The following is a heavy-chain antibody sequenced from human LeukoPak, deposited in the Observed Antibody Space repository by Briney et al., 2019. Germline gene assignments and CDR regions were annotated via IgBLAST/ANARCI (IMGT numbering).Heavy chain of an antibody. Sequence: GASVRVSCKASGYTFTSYGISWGRQAPGQGVEWRGGISAYNGNTNYAQNLQGRVTMTTDTSTSTAYMELRSLRSDDTAVYYCARDGQVGATGNFQHWGQGTLVTASS. V-gene: IGHV1-18*01. CDR1: GYTFTSYG. CDR3: ARDGQVGATGNFQH. CDR2: ISAYNGNT. J-gene: IGHJ1*01. D-gene: IGHD1-26*01.